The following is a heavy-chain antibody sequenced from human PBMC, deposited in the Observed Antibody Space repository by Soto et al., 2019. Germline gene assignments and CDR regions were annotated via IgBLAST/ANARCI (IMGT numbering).Heavy chain of an antibody. Sequence: SETLSLTCTVAGGSISSYYRSWIRQPPGRGLEWIGYIYYSGSTSYKPCLKSRVTISVDTSKNQFSLKLSSVTAADTAVYYCARAHADTIGPTALQGWFDPGGHGTLVTVSS. D-gene: IGHD3-3*01. CDR1: GGSISSYY. CDR2: IYYSGST. CDR3: ARAHADTIGPTALQGWFDP. J-gene: IGHJ5*02. V-gene: IGHV4-59*12.